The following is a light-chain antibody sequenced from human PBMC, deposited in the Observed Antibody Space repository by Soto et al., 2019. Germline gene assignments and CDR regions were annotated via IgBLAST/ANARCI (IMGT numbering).Light chain of an antibody. J-gene: IGLJ2*01. CDR1: SSDVGGYNY. Sequence: QSALTQPPSASGSPGQSVTISCTGTSSDVGGYNYVSWYQQHPGKAPKVMIYEVSKRPSGVPDRFSGSKSGNTASLTVSGLQAEDEADYYCSSYAGGNNWVFGGGTKLTVL. CDR2: EVS. CDR3: SSYAGGNNWV. V-gene: IGLV2-8*01.